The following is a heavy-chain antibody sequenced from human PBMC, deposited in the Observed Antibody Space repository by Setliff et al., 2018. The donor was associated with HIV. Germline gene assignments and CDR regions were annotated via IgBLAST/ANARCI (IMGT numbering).Heavy chain of an antibody. J-gene: IGHJ4*02. D-gene: IGHD5-12*01. Sequence: ASVKVSCKPSGYTFTTYGLSWVRQAPGQGLEWMGWISAYNGNTNYAQKLQGRVTMTTDTSTSTAYMELRSLRSDDTAVYYCARGIVWGSAYVYYFDSWGQGTLVTVSS. CDR1: GYTFTTYG. CDR2: ISAYNGNT. CDR3: ARGIVWGSAYVYYFDS. V-gene: IGHV1-18*01.